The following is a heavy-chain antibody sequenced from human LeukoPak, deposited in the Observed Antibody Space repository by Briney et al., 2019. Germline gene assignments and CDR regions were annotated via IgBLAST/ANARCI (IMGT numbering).Heavy chain of an antibody. CDR1: GGSISSYY. J-gene: IGHJ3*02. CDR3: ARIGEIPLVSFDI. D-gene: IGHD2-2*02. CDR2: IYYSGSN. V-gene: IGHV4-59*01. Sequence: SETLSLTCTVSGGSISSYYWSWIRQSPGKGLEWIGYIYYSGSNNYNSALKSQVTISADTSKNQFSLKLSSVTAADTAVYYCARIGEIPLVSFDICGQQTMVTVSS.